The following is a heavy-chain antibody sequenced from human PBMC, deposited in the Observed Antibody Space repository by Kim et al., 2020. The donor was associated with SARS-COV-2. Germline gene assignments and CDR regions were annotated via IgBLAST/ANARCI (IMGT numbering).Heavy chain of an antibody. CDR2: IYYSGST. CDR3: ARDLEVGWFDP. CDR1: GGSISSYY. D-gene: IGHD1-26*01. V-gene: IGHV4-59*01. J-gene: IGHJ5*02. Sequence: SETLSRTCTVSGGSISSYYWSWIRQPPGKGLEWIGYIYYSGSTNYNPSLKSRVTISVDTSKNQFSLKLSSVTAADTAVYYCARDLEVGWFDPWGQGTLVTVSS.